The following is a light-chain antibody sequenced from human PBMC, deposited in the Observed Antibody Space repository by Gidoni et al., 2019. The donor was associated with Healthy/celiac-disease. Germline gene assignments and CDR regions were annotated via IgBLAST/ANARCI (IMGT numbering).Light chain of an antibody. CDR2: AAS. J-gene: IGKJ1*01. CDR1: QSLDRF. CDR3: QQSQGTPWT. V-gene: IGKV1-39*01. Sequence: DVQMPQSPSSLSATVGDRVTITCRASQSLDRFLNWYQQIPGKAPKLLIYAASTLQSGVPSRFSGSGSGTQFTLTITSLHPEDSATYFCQQSQGTPWTFGQGTKVEIK.